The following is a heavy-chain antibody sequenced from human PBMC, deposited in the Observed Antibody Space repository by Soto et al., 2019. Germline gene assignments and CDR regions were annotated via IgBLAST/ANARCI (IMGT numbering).Heavy chain of an antibody. CDR2: MSGSSSTT. Sequence: QPGGSLRFSCATSGLTFSNYAMSWVRQAPGGGLEWVSSMSGSSSTTYYADSVRGRFIISRDRSKNTLYLQMSSLRAEDTALYYCAKNQERELPRVIDFWGQGTLVTVSS. D-gene: IGHD1-7*01. J-gene: IGHJ4*02. V-gene: IGHV3-23*01. CDR3: AKNQERELPRVIDF. CDR1: GLTFSNYA.